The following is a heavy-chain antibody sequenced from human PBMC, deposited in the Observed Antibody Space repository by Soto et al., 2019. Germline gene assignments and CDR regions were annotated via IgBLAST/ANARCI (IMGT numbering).Heavy chain of an antibody. J-gene: IGHJ4*02. Sequence: QVQLVQSGAEVKKPGASVKVSCKASGYTFTSYDINWVRQATGQGLEWMGWMNPNSGNTGYAQKFQGRVTMTRNTAISTAYRELSSLRSEDTAVYYCAITHLRFGEHHYWGQGTLVTVSS. CDR1: GYTFTSYD. V-gene: IGHV1-8*01. CDR3: AITHLRFGEHHY. CDR2: MNPNSGNT. D-gene: IGHD3-10*01.